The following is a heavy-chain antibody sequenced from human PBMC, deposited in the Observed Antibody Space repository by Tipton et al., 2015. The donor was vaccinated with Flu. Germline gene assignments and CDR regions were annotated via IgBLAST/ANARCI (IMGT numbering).Heavy chain of an antibody. D-gene: IGHD1-26*01. Sequence: TLSLTCTVSGGSISSSTYYWAWIRQPPGKGLEWIGSIYYSGSTYYNPSLKSRVTISVDTSKNQFSLKLTSVTAADTAVYYCARHFLSGSYLAEYFQHWGQGTVFTVSS. CDR2: IYYSGST. CDR1: GGSISSSTYY. J-gene: IGHJ1*01. CDR3: ARHFLSGSYLAEYFQH. V-gene: IGHV4-39*01.